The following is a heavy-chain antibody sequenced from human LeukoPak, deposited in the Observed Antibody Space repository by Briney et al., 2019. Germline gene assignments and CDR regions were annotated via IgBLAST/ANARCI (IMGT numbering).Heavy chain of an antibody. Sequence: GGSLRLSCAASGFTFSSYAMSWVRQAPGKGLEWVSAISGSGGSTYYADSVKGRFTISRDNSKNTLYLQMNSLRAEDTAVYYCAKDGQDIVVVPAAIFYYYMDVWGKGTTVTVSS. D-gene: IGHD2-2*01. CDR1: GFTFSSYA. CDR3: AKDGQDIVVVPAAIFYYYMDV. CDR2: ISGSGGST. J-gene: IGHJ6*03. V-gene: IGHV3-23*01.